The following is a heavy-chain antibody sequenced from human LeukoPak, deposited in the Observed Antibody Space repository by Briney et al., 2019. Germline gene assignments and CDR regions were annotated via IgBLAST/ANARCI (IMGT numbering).Heavy chain of an antibody. Sequence: ASVKVYCKASGYIFSGYYMHWLRQANGQGLELMEWLNPNSGGTDYAQKLQGRVTMTTDTSTSTAYMELRSLRSDDTAVYFFFFQAEDGIRDFDWLLSTENWFDPWGQGTLVTVSS. CDR2: LNPNSGGT. J-gene: IGHJ5*02. D-gene: IGHD3-9*01. CDR1: GYIFSGYY. V-gene: IGHV1-2*02. CDR3: FFQAEDGIRDFDWLLSTENWFDP.